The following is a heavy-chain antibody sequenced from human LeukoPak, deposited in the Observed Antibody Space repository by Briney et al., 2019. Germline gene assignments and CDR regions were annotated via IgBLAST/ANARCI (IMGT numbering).Heavy chain of an antibody. D-gene: IGHD3-3*01. CDR3: TRFSAYGHMDV. V-gene: IGHV4-61*02. CDR1: GGSISSGSYY. CDR2: IYTSGST. Sequence: PSETLSLTCTVSGGSISSGSYYWSWIRQPAGKGLEWIGRIYTSGSTNYNPSLKSRVTISVDTSKNQFSLKLSSVTAADTAVYYCTRFSAYGHMDVWGKGTTVTVSS. J-gene: IGHJ6*03.